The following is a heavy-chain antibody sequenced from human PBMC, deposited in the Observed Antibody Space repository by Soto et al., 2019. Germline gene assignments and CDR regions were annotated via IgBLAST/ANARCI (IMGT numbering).Heavy chain of an antibody. CDR3: ARVYCSGGSCYGIDY. Sequence: GASVKVSCKASGYTFSNFGISWVRQAPGQGLEWMGIINPSGGSTSYAQKFQGRVTMTRDTSTSTVYMELSSLRSEDTAVYYCARVYCSGGSCYGIDYWGQGTLVTVS. J-gene: IGHJ4*02. CDR1: GYTFSNFG. D-gene: IGHD2-15*01. CDR2: INPSGGST. V-gene: IGHV1-46*01.